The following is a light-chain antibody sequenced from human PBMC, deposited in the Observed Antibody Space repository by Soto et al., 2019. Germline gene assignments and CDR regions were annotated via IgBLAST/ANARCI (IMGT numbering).Light chain of an antibody. CDR1: QSVSSNY. J-gene: IGKJ3*01. CDR2: GAS. Sequence: EMVLTQSPGTLSLAPGERATLSCRASQSVSSNYLAWYQQKRGQAPRLLIYGASSRATDIPDRVSGSGSGTDFTRTIRSLEPEEFAVYYCQQYGSSPLFPFGPWTEVDL. CDR3: QQYGSSPLFP. V-gene: IGKV3-20*01.